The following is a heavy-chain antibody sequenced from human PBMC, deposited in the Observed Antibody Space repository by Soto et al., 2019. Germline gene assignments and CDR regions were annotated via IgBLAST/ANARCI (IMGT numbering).Heavy chain of an antibody. CDR1: GGSINNNGYF. CDR2: IYNSGST. D-gene: IGHD1-26*01. Sequence: SETLSLTCTVSGGSINNNGYFWSWIRQPPGSGLEWIGHIYNSGSTYSNPSLKSRLTISVDTSKNQFSLKLSSVTAADTAVDYCARGPSGDNVDFWGQGTLVTVSS. J-gene: IGHJ4*02. CDR3: ARGPSGDNVDF. V-gene: IGHV4-30-4*01.